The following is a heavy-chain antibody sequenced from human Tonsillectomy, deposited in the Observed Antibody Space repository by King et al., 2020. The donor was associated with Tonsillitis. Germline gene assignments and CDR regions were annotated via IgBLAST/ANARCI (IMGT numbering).Heavy chain of an antibody. D-gene: IGHD2-15*01. CDR1: GFTFSSYG. J-gene: IGHJ6*02. V-gene: IGHV3-30*02. CDR2: IRYDGSNK. CDR3: AKDPATVGYYYYYDMDV. Sequence: QLVQSGGGVVQPGGSLRLSCAASGFTFSSYGMHWVRQAPGKGLEWVAFIRYDGSNKYYADSVKGRFTISRDNSKNTLYLQMNSLTAEDTAVYYCAKDPATVGYYYYYDMDVWGQGTPVTVSS.